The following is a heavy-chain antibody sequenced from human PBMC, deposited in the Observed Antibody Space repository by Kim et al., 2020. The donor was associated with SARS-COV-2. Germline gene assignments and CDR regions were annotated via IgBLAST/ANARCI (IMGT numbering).Heavy chain of an antibody. V-gene: IGHV3-11*01. CDR2: ISPSGDHI. CDR1: GFSFSDTY. D-gene: IGHD7-27*01. CDR3: AKGHWGKYF. Sequence: GGSLRLSCAASGFSFSDTYMTWVRQPPGKGLEWISYISPSGDHISYTASLKDRFSVSRDNAQGSVYLHINSLRAEDTATYYCAKGHWGKYFGGQGTLVIVSS. J-gene: IGHJ4*02.